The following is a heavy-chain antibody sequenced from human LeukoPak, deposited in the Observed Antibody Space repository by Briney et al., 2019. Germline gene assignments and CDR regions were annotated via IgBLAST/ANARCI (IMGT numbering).Heavy chain of an antibody. D-gene: IGHD5-12*01. CDR2: IIPIFGTA. J-gene: IGHJ4*02. CDR1: GGTFSSYA. V-gene: IGHV1-69*13. CDR3: ARDRDLYSGYDSSPYYFDY. Sequence: SVKVSCKASGGTFSSYAISWVRRAPGQGLEWMGGIIPIFGTANYAQKFQGRVTITADESTSTAYMELSSLRSEDTAVYYCARDRDLYSGYDSSPYYFDYWGQGTLVTDSS.